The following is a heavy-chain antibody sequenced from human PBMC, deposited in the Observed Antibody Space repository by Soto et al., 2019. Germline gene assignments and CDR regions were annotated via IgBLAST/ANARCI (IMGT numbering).Heavy chain of an antibody. D-gene: IGHD6-19*01. Sequence: GGSLRLSCAASGFTLSSYSMHWVRQAPGRGLEWVSYISGSGGTIYYADSVKGRFTISRDNAKNSLSVQMNSLRDEDTAGYFCARETGRGSSGWSYYLDFGAQGPRVPFSS. J-gene: IGHJ4*02. CDR2: ISGSGGTI. V-gene: IGHV3-48*02. CDR3: ARETGRGSSGWSYYLDF. CDR1: GFTLSSYS.